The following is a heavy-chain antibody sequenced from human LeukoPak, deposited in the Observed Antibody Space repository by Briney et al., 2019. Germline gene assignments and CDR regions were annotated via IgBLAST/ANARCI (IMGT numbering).Heavy chain of an antibody. CDR3: ARAFGSLGYCSSTSCSPYYFDY. D-gene: IGHD2-2*01. CDR1: GFTFSSYS. V-gene: IGHV3-21*01. Sequence: GGSLRLSCAASGFTFSSYSMNWVRQAPGKGLEWVSSISTSGSYIYYADSVKGRFTISRDNAKNSLFLQMNSLRAEDTAVYYCARAFGSLGYCSSTSCSPYYFDYWGQGTLVTVSS. CDR2: ISTSGSYI. J-gene: IGHJ4*02.